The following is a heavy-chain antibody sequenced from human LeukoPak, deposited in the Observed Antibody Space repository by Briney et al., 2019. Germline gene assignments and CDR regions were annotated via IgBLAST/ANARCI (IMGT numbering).Heavy chain of an antibody. J-gene: IGHJ4*02. D-gene: IGHD5-12*01. V-gene: IGHV1-18*01. CDR1: GYTFTSYG. CDR2: ISAYNGNT. Sequence: ASVKVSCKASGYTFTSYGFSWVRQAPGQGLEWMGWISAYNGNTNYAQKLQGRVTMTRDTSASTGYMELRSLTSDDTAVYYCARESNGGYGFDYWGQGTPVTVAS. CDR3: ARESNGGYGFDY.